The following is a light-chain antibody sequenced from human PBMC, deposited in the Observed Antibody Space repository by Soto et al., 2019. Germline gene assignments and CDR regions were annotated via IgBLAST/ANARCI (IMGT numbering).Light chain of an antibody. CDR2: EVS. CDR1: SSDVGGYNY. V-gene: IGLV2-14*01. Sequence: QSVLTQPASVSGSPGQSITISCTGTSSDVGGYNYVSWYQQHPGKAPKLMIYEVSNRPSGVSNRFSGSKSGNTASLTISGLQAEDEADYYCSSYTSSSTPYVFGIGTKLTVL. J-gene: IGLJ1*01. CDR3: SSYTSSSTPYV.